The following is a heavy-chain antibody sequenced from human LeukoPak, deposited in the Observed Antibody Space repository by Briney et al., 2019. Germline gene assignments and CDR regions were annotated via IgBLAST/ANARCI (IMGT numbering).Heavy chain of an antibody. CDR2: INHGGST. D-gene: IGHD3/OR15-3a*01. CDR1: GGSFSGYY. J-gene: IGHJ6*04. Sequence: PSESLSLTCAVYGGSFSGYYWSWIRQPPGKGLEWIGEINHGGSTKYNPSLKSGVSISVDTSKNQFSLKLSSVTAADTAVYYCAIVGLPLLADVWGKGTTVTVSS. V-gene: IGHV4-34*01. CDR3: AIVGLPLLADV.